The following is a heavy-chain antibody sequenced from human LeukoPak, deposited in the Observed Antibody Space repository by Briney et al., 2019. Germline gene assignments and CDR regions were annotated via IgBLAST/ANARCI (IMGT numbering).Heavy chain of an antibody. J-gene: IGHJ4*02. Sequence: GGSLKLSCAASGFTVSSNYMSRVRQAPGKGLEWVSVIYSGGSTYYADSVKGRFTISRDNSKNTLYLQMNSLRAEDTAVYYCARDPGGNWGYWGQGTLVTVSS. D-gene: IGHD7-27*01. CDR2: IYSGGST. CDR1: GFTVSSNY. CDR3: ARDPGGNWGY. V-gene: IGHV3-66*01.